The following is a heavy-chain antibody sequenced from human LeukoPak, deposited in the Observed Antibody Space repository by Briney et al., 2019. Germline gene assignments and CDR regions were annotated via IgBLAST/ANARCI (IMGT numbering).Heavy chain of an antibody. Sequence: GGSLRLSCAASGFTFSSYAMSWVRQAPGKGLEWVSAIDGSGGSTYYADSVKGRFTISRDNSKNTLYLQMNSLRAEDTAVYYCAKDLIPHLGFDYWGQGTLVTVSS. J-gene: IGHJ4*02. D-gene: IGHD3-16*01. CDR1: GFTFSSYA. V-gene: IGHV3-23*01. CDR2: IDGSGGST. CDR3: AKDLIPHLGFDY.